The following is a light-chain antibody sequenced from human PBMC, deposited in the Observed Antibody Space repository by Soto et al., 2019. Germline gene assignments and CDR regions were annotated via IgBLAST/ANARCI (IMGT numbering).Light chain of an antibody. J-gene: IGKJ4*01. V-gene: IGKV1-27*01. CDR3: QNYNSAPLT. CDR1: QDISNS. CDR2: ATS. Sequence: DIQMTQSPSSLSVSVGDRVTITCRASQDISNSLAWYQQKPGKVPKVLIYATSILQSGVPARFSGSGSGTDFTLTISSLQPEDVATYCCQNYNSAPLTFGGGTKVEI.